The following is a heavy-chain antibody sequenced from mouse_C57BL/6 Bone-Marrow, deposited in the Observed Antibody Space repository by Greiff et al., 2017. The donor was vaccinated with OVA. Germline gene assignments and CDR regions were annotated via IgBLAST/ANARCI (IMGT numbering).Heavy chain of an antibody. CDR1: GYTFTSYW. CDR3: ASGDDPYWYIDV. Sequence: QVQLQQPGAELVMPGASVKLSCKASGYTFTSYWMHWVKQRPGQGLEWIGEIDPSDSYTNYNQKFKGKSTLTVDKSSSTAYMQLSSLTSENSAGYDCASGDDPYWYIDVWGTGTTVTVSS. CDR2: IDPSDSYT. J-gene: IGHJ1*03. V-gene: IGHV1-69*01.